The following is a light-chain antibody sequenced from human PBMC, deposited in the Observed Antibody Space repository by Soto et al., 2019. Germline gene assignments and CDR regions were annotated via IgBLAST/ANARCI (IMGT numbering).Light chain of an antibody. Sequence: QSALTQPPSVSGAPGQRVTISCTGSSSNIGAGYDVHWYQQLPGTAPKLLIYGNSNRPSGVPDRFSGSKSGTSASLAITGLQAEDEADYYCQSYDSSLSGLWVFGGGTKVTVL. CDR1: SSNIGAGYD. V-gene: IGLV1-40*01. J-gene: IGLJ3*02. CDR3: QSYDSSLSGLWV. CDR2: GNS.